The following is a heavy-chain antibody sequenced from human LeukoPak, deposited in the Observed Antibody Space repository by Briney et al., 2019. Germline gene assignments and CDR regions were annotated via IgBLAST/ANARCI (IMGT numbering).Heavy chain of an antibody. CDR1: GGSISSYY. J-gene: IGHJ4*02. CDR2: IYTSGST. D-gene: IGHD3-16*01. Sequence: SETLSLTCTVSGGSISSYYWSWVRQPAGKGLEGIGRIYTSGSTNYNPSLKSRVTMSVDTSKNQFSLKLSSVTAADTAVYYCARDLGVEGDHYFDYWGQGTLVTVSS. V-gene: IGHV4-4*07. CDR3: ARDLGVEGDHYFDY.